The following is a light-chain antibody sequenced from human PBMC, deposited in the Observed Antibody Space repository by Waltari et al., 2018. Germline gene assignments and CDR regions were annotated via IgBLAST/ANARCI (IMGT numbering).Light chain of an antibody. CDR2: KAS. CDR1: QSISSW. CDR3: QQYNIYPLT. J-gene: IGKJ4*01. V-gene: IGKV1-5*03. Sequence: DIQMTQSPSTLSASVGDRVTITCRASQSISSWLAWYQQKPGKAPNLLIYKASTLESGVPSRFSGSGSATEFTLTISSLQPDDFATYYCQQYNIYPLTFGGGTKVEIK.